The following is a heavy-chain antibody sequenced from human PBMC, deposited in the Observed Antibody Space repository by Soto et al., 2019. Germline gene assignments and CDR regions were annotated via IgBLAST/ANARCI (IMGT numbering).Heavy chain of an antibody. V-gene: IGHV3-15*07. CDR3: CTDQGDSSSWYHFDY. Sequence: EVQLVESGGGLVKPGGSLRLSCAASGFTLSNAWMHWVRQTPGKGLEWVGRIKSKTDGGTADYAAPVKGRFTISRDDSQHTLFLQMNSLNTEDTAVYYCCTDQGDSSSWYHFDYWGQGTSVTVSS. J-gene: IGHJ4*02. CDR2: IKSKTDGGTA. D-gene: IGHD6-13*01. CDR1: GFTLSNAW.